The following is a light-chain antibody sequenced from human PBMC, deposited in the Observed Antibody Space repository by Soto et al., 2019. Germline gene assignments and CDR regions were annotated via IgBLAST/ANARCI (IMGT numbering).Light chain of an antibody. CDR3: QRSYSTPFT. CDR1: QSISSY. V-gene: IGKV1-39*01. J-gene: IGKJ4*01. Sequence: DIQMTQSPSSLSASVGDRVTITCRASQSISSYLNWYQQKPGKAPKLLIYAASSLQSGVPSRFSGSGSGIDFTLTISSLQPEDFATYYCQRSYSTPFTFGGGTKVEIK. CDR2: AAS.